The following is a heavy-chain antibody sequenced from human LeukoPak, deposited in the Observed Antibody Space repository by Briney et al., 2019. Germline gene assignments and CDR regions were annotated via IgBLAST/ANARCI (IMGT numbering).Heavy chain of an antibody. CDR2: ISWNSGSI. Sequence: PGGSLRLSCAASGFTFDDYAMHWVRQAPGKGLEWVSGISWNSGSIGFADSVKGRFTISRDNTKNSLYLQMNSLRAEDTALYYYAKFAAPQLWGEDAFDIWGQGTMVTVSS. V-gene: IGHV3-9*01. J-gene: IGHJ3*02. CDR1: GFTFDDYA. D-gene: IGHD5-18*01. CDR3: AKFAAPQLWGEDAFDI.